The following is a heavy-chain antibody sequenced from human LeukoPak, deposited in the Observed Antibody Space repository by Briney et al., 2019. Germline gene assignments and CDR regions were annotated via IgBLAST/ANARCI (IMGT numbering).Heavy chain of an antibody. CDR1: GYTFTGYY. V-gene: IGHV1-2*02. Sequence: GASVKVSCKASGYTFTGYYMHWVRQAPGQGLEWMGWINPNSGGTNYAQKFQGRVTMTRDTSISTAYMELSRLRSDDTAVYYCARGALNYYDSSGYYEAGDYWGQGTLVTVSS. CDR2: INPNSGGT. D-gene: IGHD3-22*01. CDR3: ARGALNYYDSSGYYEAGDY. J-gene: IGHJ4*02.